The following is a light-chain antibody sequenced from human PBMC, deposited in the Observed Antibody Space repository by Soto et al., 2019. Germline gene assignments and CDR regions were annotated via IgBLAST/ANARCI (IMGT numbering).Light chain of an antibody. CDR1: QGISNY. V-gene: IGKV1-27*01. Sequence: DIQMTHSPSSLSASVVYIVTITFRASQGISNYLALYQQKPGKVPKLLIYAASTLQSGVPSRFSGSGSGTDFTLTISSLQPEDVATYYCQKYNSAPFNFGQGTRLEIK. CDR3: QKYNSAPFN. J-gene: IGKJ5*01. CDR2: AAS.